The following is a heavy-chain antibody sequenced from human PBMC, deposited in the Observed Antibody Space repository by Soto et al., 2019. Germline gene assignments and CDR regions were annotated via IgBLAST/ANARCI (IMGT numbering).Heavy chain of an antibody. Sequence: QVQLVQSGAEVRKPGASVKVSCKASGYTFTTYDINWLRQARGQGLQWMGWMNPDSGTTGYAQTFQGRVTLTRDTSMNTAYMELSRLTYEDTAVYYCTRNRRETEDFDFWGQGTLVTVSS. CDR1: GYTFTTYD. CDR3: TRNRRETEDFDF. V-gene: IGHV1-8*01. J-gene: IGHJ4*02. D-gene: IGHD1-1*01. CDR2: MNPDSGTT.